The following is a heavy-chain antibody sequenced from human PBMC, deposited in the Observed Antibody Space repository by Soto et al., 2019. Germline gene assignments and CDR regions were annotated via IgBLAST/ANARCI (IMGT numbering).Heavy chain of an antibody. V-gene: IGHV4-4*02. CDR2: ISRSEGS. Sequence: QVQLQESGPGLVKPSGTLSLSCAVSGGSITNTKWWTWVRQAPGKGLDWIGEISRSEGSTHNPSLKGRVAMSLETSNNPFSLRLSSVTAADTAVYYCATQTISYTWDVWGQGTTVTVS. CDR3: ATQTISYTWDV. J-gene: IGHJ6*02. D-gene: IGHD1-1*01. CDR1: GGSITNTKW.